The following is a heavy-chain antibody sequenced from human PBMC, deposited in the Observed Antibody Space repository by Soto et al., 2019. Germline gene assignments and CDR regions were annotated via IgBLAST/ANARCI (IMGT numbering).Heavy chain of an antibody. J-gene: IGHJ6*02. D-gene: IGHD7-27*01. CDR2: IGAASDT. CDR1: VFTFSNYD. Sequence: GSLRLSCAASVFTFSNYDMHWVRQAPGEGLEWVSGIGAASDTYYPVSVQGRFTVPRDNAKKSLYLQMNSLRAGDTAVYYCARGVLGPGDYYYGMDVWGQGTTVTVSS. CDR3: ARGVLGPGDYYYGMDV. V-gene: IGHV3-13*01.